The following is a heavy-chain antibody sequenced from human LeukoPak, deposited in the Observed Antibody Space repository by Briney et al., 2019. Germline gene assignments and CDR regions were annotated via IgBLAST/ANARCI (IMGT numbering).Heavy chain of an antibody. V-gene: IGHV1-2*02. CDR1: GYTFTSYG. D-gene: IGHD5-18*01. J-gene: IGHJ4*02. CDR2: INPNSGGT. CDR3: ARERSGANSYGYWEY. Sequence: ASVKVSCKASGYTFTSYGISWVGQAPGQGLEWMGWINPNSGGTNYAQKFQGRVTMTRDTSISTAYMEVSSLRSDDTAVYYCARERSGANSYGYWEYWGQGTLVTVSS.